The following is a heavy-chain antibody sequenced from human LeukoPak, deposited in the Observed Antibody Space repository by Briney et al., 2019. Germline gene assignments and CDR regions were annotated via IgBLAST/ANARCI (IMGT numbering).Heavy chain of an antibody. V-gene: IGHV3-30*03. CDR1: GFTLDYYW. Sequence: GGSLRLSCAASGFTLDYYWMHWVRQAPGKGLEWVAVISYDGSNKYYADSVKGRFTISRDNSKNTLYLQMNSLRAEDTAVYYCARSFGGRTIVAGAYVWGQGTMVTVSS. CDR3: ARSFGGRTIVAGAYV. J-gene: IGHJ3*01. D-gene: IGHD6-13*01. CDR2: ISYDGSNK.